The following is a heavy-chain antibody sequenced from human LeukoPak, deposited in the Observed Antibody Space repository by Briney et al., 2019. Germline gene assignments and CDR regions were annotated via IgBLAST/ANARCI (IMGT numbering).Heavy chain of an antibody. V-gene: IGHV3-9*01. CDR3: AKDKASYGQNWFDP. CDR2: ISWNSGSI. J-gene: IGHJ5*02. Sequence: PGRSLRLSCAASGFTFDDYAMHWVRQAPGKGLEWVSGISWNSGSIGYADSVKGRFTISRDNAKNSLYLQMNRLRAEDTALYHCAKDKASYGQNWFDPWGQGNLVNVSS. D-gene: IGHD5-18*01. CDR1: GFTFDDYA.